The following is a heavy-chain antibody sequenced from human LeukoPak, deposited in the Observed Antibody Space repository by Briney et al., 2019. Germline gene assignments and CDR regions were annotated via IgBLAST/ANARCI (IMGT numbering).Heavy chain of an antibody. CDR2: ISSSSSYI. CDR3: ARNLFIAARAIYYYYYMDV. D-gene: IGHD6-6*01. Sequence: GGSLRLSCAASGFTFSSYSMNWVRQAPGKGLEWVSSISSSSSYIYYADSVKGRFTISRDNAKNSLYLQMNSLRAEDTAVYYCARNLFIAARAIYYYYYMDVWGKGTTVTVSS. CDR1: GFTFSSYS. J-gene: IGHJ6*03. V-gene: IGHV3-21*01.